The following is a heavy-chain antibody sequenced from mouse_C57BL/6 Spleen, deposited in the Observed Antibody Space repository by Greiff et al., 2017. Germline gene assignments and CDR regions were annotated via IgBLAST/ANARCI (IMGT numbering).Heavy chain of an antibody. CDR2: SRNKANDYTT. V-gene: IGHV7-1*01. D-gene: IGHD1-1*01. Sequence: EVQVVESGGGLVQSGRSLRLSCATSGFTFSDFYMEWVRQAPGKGLEWIAASRNKANDYTTEYSASVKGRFIVSRDTSQSILYLQMNALRAEDTAIYYCARDGNYGRSYWYFDVWGTGTTVTVSS. CDR3: ARDGNYGRSYWYFDV. CDR1: GFTFSDFY. J-gene: IGHJ1*03.